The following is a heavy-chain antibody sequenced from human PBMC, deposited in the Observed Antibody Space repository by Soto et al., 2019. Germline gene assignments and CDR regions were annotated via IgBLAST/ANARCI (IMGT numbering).Heavy chain of an antibody. J-gene: IGHJ6*02. CDR2: IIPILGIA. CDR3: ARVPVSYYYGMDV. V-gene: IGHV1-69*02. Sequence: QVQLVQSGAEVKKPGSSVKVSCKASGGTFSSYTISWVRQAPGQGLEWMGRIIPILGIANYAQKFQGRVTITADKSTSTAYMELSSLRYEDTAVYYCARVPVSYYYGMDVWGQGTTVTGSS. CDR1: GGTFSSYT.